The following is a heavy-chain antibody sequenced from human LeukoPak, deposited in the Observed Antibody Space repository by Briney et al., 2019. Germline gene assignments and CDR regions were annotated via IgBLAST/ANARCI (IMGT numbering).Heavy chain of an antibody. CDR3: ARDLQLYGSGSYYNRGWFDP. J-gene: IGHJ5*02. CDR2: IYHSGST. CDR1: GGSISSSSYY. D-gene: IGHD3-10*01. V-gene: IGHV4-39*07. Sequence: SETLSLTCTVSGGSISSSSYYRGWIRQPPGKGLEWIGEIYHSGSTNYNPSLKSRVTISVDKSKNQFSLKLSSVTAADTAVYYCARDLQLYGSGSYYNRGWFDPWGQGTLVTVSS.